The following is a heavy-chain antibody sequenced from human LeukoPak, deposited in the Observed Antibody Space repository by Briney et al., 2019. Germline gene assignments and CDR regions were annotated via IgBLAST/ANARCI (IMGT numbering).Heavy chain of an antibody. V-gene: IGHV4-59*01. Sequence: PSETLSLTCTVSGGSISSYYWSWIRQPPGKGLEWIGYIYYSGSTNYNPSLKSRVTISVDTSKNQFSLKLSSVTAADTAVYHCAGVHTMIAHDAFDIWGQGTMVTVSS. CDR1: GGSISSYY. CDR3: AGVHTMIAHDAFDI. CDR2: IYYSGST. D-gene: IGHD3-22*01. J-gene: IGHJ3*02.